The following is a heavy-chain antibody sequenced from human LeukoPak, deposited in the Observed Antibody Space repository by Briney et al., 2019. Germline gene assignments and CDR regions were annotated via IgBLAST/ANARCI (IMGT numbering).Heavy chain of an antibody. CDR3: ARLLTAYDSSGFYLDAFDI. Sequence: SETLSLTCSVSGGSISRSSYYWGWIRQPPGKGLEWIGSLYNTETTYYNPSLKSRVTISVDTSKNQFSPKLSSVTAADTAVYYCARLLTAYDSSGFYLDAFDIWGQGTMVTVSS. CDR1: GGSISRSSYY. J-gene: IGHJ3*02. D-gene: IGHD3-22*01. V-gene: IGHV4-39*07. CDR2: LYNTETT.